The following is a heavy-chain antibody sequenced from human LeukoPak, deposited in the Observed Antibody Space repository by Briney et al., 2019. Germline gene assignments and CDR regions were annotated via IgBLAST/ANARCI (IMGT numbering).Heavy chain of an antibody. V-gene: IGHV1-18*01. Sequence: ASVKVSCKASGYTFTSYGISWVRQAPGQGLEWMGWISAYNGNTNYAQKLQGRVTMTTDTSTSTAYMELRSLRSDDTAVYYCARRGWIGVTGTVVGWFDPWGQGTLVTVSS. D-gene: IGHD6-19*01. J-gene: IGHJ5*02. CDR3: ARRGWIGVTGTVVGWFDP. CDR2: ISAYNGNT. CDR1: GYTFTSYG.